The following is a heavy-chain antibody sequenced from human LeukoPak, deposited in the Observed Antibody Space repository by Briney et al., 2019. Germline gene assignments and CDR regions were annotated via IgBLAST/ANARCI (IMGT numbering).Heavy chain of an antibody. D-gene: IGHD2-15*01. CDR3: ASSNCSGGSCNWYYFDY. CDR1: GGSFSGYY. CDR2: INHSGST. V-gene: IGHV4-34*01. J-gene: IGHJ4*02. Sequence: SETLSLTCAVYGGSFSGYYWSWIRQPPGKGLEWIGEINHSGSTNYNPSLKSRVTITVDMSKNKFSLKLSSVTAADTAVYYCASSNCSGGSCNWYYFDYWGQGTLVTVSS.